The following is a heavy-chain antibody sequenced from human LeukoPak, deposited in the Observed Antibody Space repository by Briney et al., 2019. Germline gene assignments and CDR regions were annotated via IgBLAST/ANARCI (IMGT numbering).Heavy chain of an antibody. J-gene: IGHJ4*02. V-gene: IGHV1-46*01. D-gene: IGHD6-13*01. CDR2: INPSGGST. CDR1: GYTFTSYY. CDR3: ATGAAAGTLRYFDY. Sequence: ASVKVSCKASGYTFTSYYMHWVRQAPGQGLEWMGIINPSGGSTSYAQKFQGRVTMTEDTSTDTAYMELSSLRSEDTAVYYCATGAAAGTLRYFDYWGQGTLVTVSS.